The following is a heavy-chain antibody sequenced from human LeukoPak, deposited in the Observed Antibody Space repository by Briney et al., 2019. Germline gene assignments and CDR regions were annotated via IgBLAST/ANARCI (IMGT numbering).Heavy chain of an antibody. J-gene: IGHJ3*02. V-gene: IGHV3-21*01. CDR1: GFTFSSYS. D-gene: IGHD5-18*01. CDR2: ISSSSSYI. CDR3: ARDGYSYGNDAFDI. Sequence: GGSLRLSCAASGFTFSSYSMNWVCQAPGKGLEWVSSISSSSSYIYYADSVKGRFTISRDNAKNSLYLQMNSLRAEDTAVYYCARDGYSYGNDAFDIWGQGTMVTVSS.